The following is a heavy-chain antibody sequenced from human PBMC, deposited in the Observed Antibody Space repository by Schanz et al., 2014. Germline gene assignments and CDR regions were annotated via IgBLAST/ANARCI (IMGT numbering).Heavy chain of an antibody. CDR3: ARDRRNADLDY. CDR1: GFTFSAYA. D-gene: IGHD1-1*01. J-gene: IGHJ4*02. V-gene: IGHV3-48*01. Sequence: EVQLLESGGGLVQPGGSLRLSCAASGFTFSAYAMTWVRQIPGKGLEWVSYISGSSRTIYYADSVKGRFTISRDNAKNSLYLEMNSLRAEDTALYYCARDRRNADLDYWGQGTLVTVSS. CDR2: ISGSSRTI.